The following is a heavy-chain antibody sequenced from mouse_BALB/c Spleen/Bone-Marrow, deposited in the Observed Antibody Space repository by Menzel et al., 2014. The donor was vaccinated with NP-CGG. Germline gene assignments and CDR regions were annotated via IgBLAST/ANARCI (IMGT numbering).Heavy chain of an antibody. CDR3: TGYGNYVETSFAY. Sequence: VQLQQSGTVLARPGASVKMSCKASVYSFTSYWMHWVKQRPGQRLEWIGAIYPENSDTRYNQKFKGKAKLTAVTSASTAYMELSSLTNEDSAVYYCTGYGNYVETSFAYWGQGTLVTVSA. CDR2: IYPENSDT. CDR1: VYSFTSYW. J-gene: IGHJ3*01. D-gene: IGHD2-1*01. V-gene: IGHV1-5*01.